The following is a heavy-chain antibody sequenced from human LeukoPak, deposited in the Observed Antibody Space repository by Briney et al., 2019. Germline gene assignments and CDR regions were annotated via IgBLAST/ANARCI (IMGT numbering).Heavy chain of an antibody. D-gene: IGHD3-9*01. Sequence: GGSLRLSCAASGFTFDDYAMHWVRQAPGKGLEWVSGISWNSGSIGYADSVKGRFTISRDNAKNSLYLQMNSLRAEDTALYYCAKGLYYDILTGSNWFDPWGQGTLVTVSS. CDR1: GFTFDDYA. CDR2: ISWNSGSI. CDR3: AKGLYYDILTGSNWFDP. J-gene: IGHJ5*02. V-gene: IGHV3-9*01.